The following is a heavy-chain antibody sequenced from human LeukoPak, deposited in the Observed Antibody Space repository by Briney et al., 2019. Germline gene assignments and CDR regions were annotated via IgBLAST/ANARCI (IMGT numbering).Heavy chain of an antibody. CDR1: GGSISNGAYY. J-gene: IGHJ4*02. Sequence: SETLSLTCTVSGGSISNGAYYWRWIRQHPGKGLEWIGYIYYSGSAYYNPSLKSRVSMSVDTSQNQFSLKVNSVTAADTAVYYCARLHGEGFDYWGQGTLVIVPS. V-gene: IGHV4-31*03. CDR2: IYYSGSA. CDR3: ARLHGEGFDY. D-gene: IGHD4-17*01.